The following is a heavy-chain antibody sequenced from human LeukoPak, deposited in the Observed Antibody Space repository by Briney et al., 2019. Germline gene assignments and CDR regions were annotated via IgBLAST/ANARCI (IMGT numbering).Heavy chain of an antibody. V-gene: IGHV1-69*13. D-gene: IGHD3-16*01. CDR1: GGTFSSYA. J-gene: IGHJ4*02. Sequence: SVKVSCRASGGTFSSYAISWVRQAPGQGLEWMGGIIPIFGTANYAQKFQGRVTITADESTSTAYMELSSLRSEDTAVYYCASISATFNEGFDYWGQGTLVTVSS. CDR2: IIPIFGTA. CDR3: ASISATFNEGFDY.